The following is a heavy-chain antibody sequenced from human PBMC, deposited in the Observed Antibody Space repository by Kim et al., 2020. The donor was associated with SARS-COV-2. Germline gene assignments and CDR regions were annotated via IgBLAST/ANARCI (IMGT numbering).Heavy chain of an antibody. CDR1: GGSISSSSYY. D-gene: IGHD3-10*01. CDR2: IYYSGST. J-gene: IGHJ6*02. CDR3: ARDQGGRWFGELSYYYYYYGMDV. Sequence: SETLSLTCTVSGGSISSSSYYWGWIRQPPGKGLEWIGSIYYSGSTYYNPSLKSRVTISVDTSKNQFSLKLSSVTAADTAVYYCARDQGGRWFGELSYYYYYYGMDVWGQGTTVTVSS. V-gene: IGHV4-39*07.